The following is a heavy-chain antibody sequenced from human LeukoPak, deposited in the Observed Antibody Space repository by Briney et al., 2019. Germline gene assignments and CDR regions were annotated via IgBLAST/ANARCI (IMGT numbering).Heavy chain of an antibody. CDR2: ISAYNGNT. CDR1: GYTFTGYY. D-gene: IGHD6-13*01. J-gene: IGHJ6*03. V-gene: IGHV1-18*04. CDR3: ARAHSSSWYYYYYMDV. Sequence: ASVKVSCKASGYTFTGYYMHWVRQAPGQGLEWMGWISAYNGNTNYAQKLQGRVTMTTDTSTSTAYMELRSLRSDDTAVYYCARAHSSSWYYYYYMDVWGKGTTVTVSS.